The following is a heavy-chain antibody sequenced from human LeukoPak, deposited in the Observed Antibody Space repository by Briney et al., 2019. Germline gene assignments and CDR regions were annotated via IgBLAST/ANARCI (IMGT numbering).Heavy chain of an antibody. Sequence: SETLSLTCTVSGGSISSGGYYWSWIRQHPGKGLEWIGHIYYSGSTYYNPSLRSRVTISVDTSKNHFSLKLSSVTAADTAVYYCARVSDSTGYYYRHYWGQGTLVTVSS. CDR2: IYYSGST. J-gene: IGHJ4*02. CDR1: GGSISSGGYY. D-gene: IGHD3-22*01. CDR3: ARVSDSTGYYYRHY. V-gene: IGHV4-31*03.